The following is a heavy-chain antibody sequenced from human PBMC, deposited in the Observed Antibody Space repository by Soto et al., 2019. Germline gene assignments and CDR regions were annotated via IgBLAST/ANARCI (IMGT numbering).Heavy chain of an antibody. CDR3: ARHRYSYGSYYFDY. CDR2: IYYSGST. J-gene: IGHJ4*02. V-gene: IGHV4-59*08. D-gene: IGHD5-18*01. Sequence: QVQLQESGPGLVKPSETLSLTCTVSGGSINSYYWSWIRQPPGKGLEWIGCIYYSGSTNYNASLKSRVTISVDTSKDQFSLRLSSVTAADTALYYCARHRYSYGSYYFDYWGQGTLVTVSS. CDR1: GGSINSYY.